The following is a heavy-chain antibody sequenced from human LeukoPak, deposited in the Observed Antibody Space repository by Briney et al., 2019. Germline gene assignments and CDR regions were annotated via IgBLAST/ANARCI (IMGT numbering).Heavy chain of an antibody. V-gene: IGHV3-48*01. Sequence: PGGSLRLSCAASGFTFSSYNMNWVRQAPGKGLEWVSYISSGSSTIYYADSVKGRFTISRDNAKNSLFLEMNSLRAEDTAVYYCAKVSNYFGIDYWGQGTLVTVSS. D-gene: IGHD2/OR15-2a*01. CDR1: GFTFSSYN. CDR2: ISSGSSTI. CDR3: AKVSNYFGIDY. J-gene: IGHJ4*02.